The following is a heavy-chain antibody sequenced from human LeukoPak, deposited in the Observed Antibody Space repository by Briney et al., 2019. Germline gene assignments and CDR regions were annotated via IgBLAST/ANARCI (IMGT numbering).Heavy chain of an antibody. V-gene: IGHV4-31*03. CDR1: GGSVTSGGYY. D-gene: IGHD6-6*01. CDR2: VYYTGST. J-gene: IGHJ6*02. Sequence: PSQTLSLTCTVSGGSVTSGGYYWSWIRLHPEKGLEWIGYVYYTGSTYYNPSLKSRVTISSDTSKNQFSLKVSSVTAADTAVYYCARISAGRYGMDVWGQGTTVTVSS. CDR3: ARISAGRYGMDV.